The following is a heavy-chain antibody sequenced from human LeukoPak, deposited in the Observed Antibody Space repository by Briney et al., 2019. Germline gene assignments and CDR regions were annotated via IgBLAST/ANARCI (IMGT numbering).Heavy chain of an antibody. V-gene: IGHV4-59*01. CDR1: GGSISSYY. CDR2: IYYSGST. J-gene: IGHJ5*02. Sequence: PSETLSLTCTVSGGSISSYYWSWIRQPPGKGLEWIGYIYYSGSTNYNPSLKSRVTISVDTSKNQFSLKLSSVTAADTAVYYCAREGYDFWSGYYPAWGQGTVVTVSS. D-gene: IGHD3-3*01. CDR3: AREGYDFWSGYYPA.